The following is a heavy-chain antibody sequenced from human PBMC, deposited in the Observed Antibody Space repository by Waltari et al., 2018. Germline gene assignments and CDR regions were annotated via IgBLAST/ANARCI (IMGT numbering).Heavy chain of an antibody. Sequence: QVQLQESGAGLVKPSETLSLTCAVSGYSISSGYYWGWIRQPPGKGLEWIGSIYHSGSTYYNPSLNILVTISVDTSKNQFSLKLGSVTAADTAVYYCAAAADRYYFDYWGQGTLVTVSS. CDR1: GYSISSGYY. J-gene: IGHJ4*02. V-gene: IGHV4-38-2*01. CDR3: AAAADRYYFDY. D-gene: IGHD6-13*01. CDR2: IYHSGST.